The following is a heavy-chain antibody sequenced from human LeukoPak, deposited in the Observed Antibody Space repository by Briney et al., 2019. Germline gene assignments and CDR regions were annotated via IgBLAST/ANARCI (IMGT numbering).Heavy chain of an antibody. V-gene: IGHV3-33*08. J-gene: IGHJ1*01. CDR2: IWYDGSNK. Sequence: GGSLRLSCAVSGFTFRSYGMGWVRQAPGKGLEWVAVIWYDGSNKYYADSVKGRFTISRDNSKNTLYLQMNSLRAEDTAVYYCARDRYAYSSSSEYFQHWGQGTLVTVSS. CDR3: ARDRYAYSSSSEYFQH. D-gene: IGHD6-13*01. CDR1: GFTFRSYG.